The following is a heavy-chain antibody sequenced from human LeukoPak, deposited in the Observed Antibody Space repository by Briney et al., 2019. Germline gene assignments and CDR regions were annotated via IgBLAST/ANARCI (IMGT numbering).Heavy chain of an antibody. CDR1: GGSFSSGTNY. D-gene: IGHD2-15*01. V-gene: IGHV4-61*01. Sequence: SETLSLTCTVSGGSFSSGTNYWSWIRQPPGKGLEWIGDVYYSGGSTYNPSLKSRVTISVDTSKNQFSLKLSSVTAADTAVYYCARGAVAATHFGYWGQGTLVTVSS. CDR2: VYYSGGS. J-gene: IGHJ4*02. CDR3: ARGAVAATHFGY.